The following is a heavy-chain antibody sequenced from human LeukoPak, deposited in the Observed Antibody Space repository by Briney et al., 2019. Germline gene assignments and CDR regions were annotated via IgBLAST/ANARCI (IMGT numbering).Heavy chain of an antibody. CDR3: ARDTNGDGWFDP. D-gene: IGHD4-17*01. Sequence: GGSLRLSCAASGFAFSSYIMNWVRQAPGKGLEWVSSITSSNYIYYADSVKGRFTISRDNAKNSLYLQMNSLRAEDTSVYYCARDTNGDGWFDPWGQGTLVTVSS. V-gene: IGHV3-21*01. CDR1: GFAFSSYI. CDR2: ITSSNYI. J-gene: IGHJ5*02.